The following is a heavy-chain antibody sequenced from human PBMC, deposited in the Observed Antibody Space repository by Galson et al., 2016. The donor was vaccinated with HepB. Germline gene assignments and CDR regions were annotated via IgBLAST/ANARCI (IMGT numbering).Heavy chain of an antibody. D-gene: IGHD3-3*01. V-gene: IGHV1-69*13. CDR1: GATFSSYA. J-gene: IGHJ6*02. CDR2: IIPIFGTA. CDR3: ARGLSPFWSGYYCEPPCESGMDV. Sequence: SVKVSCKASGATFSSYAISWVRQAPGQGLEWMGGIIPIFGTANYAQKFQGRVTITADESTSTAYMELSSLRSEDTAVYYRARGLSPFWSGYYCEPPCESGMDVWGQGTTVTVSS.